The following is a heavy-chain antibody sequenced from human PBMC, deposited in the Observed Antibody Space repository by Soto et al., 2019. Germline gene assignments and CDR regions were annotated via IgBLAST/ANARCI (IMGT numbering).Heavy chain of an antibody. CDR2: ISAYNGNT. D-gene: IGHD3-10*01. CDR3: ARAVLRSPFDY. V-gene: IGHV1-18*01. CDR1: GYTFTSYV. Sequence: ASLKVSCKSSGYTFTSYVISWVRQAPGQGLEWMGWISAYNGNTNYAQKLQGRVTMTTDTSTSTAYMELRSLRSDDTAVYYCARAVLRSPFDYWGQGTLVTVSS. J-gene: IGHJ4*02.